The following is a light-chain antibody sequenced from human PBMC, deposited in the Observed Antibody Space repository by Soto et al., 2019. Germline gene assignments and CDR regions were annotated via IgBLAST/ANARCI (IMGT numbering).Light chain of an antibody. Sequence: QSVLTQPPSASGSSGQSVTISCTGTSSDVGGYDYVSWYQQHPGKAPKLMIYEVTIRPSGVSDRFSGSKSGNTASLTVSGLQDEDEADYYCSSYTGGNPSYVFGTGTKVTVL. CDR1: SSDVGGYDY. CDR3: SSYTGGNPSYV. CDR2: EVT. V-gene: IGLV2-8*01. J-gene: IGLJ1*01.